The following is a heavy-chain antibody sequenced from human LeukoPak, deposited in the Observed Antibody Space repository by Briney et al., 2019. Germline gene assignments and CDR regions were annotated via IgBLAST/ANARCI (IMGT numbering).Heavy chain of an antibody. Sequence: GGSLRLSCAASEFTVGSNYMTWVRQAPGKGLEWVSSITTSSTYIYYGDSVKGRFTISRDNAKNSLYLQMNGLSAEDTAVYYCARDAYSGSYGAYYYYYMDVWGKGTTVTMSS. CDR3: ARDAYSGSYGAYYYYYMDV. V-gene: IGHV3-21*01. J-gene: IGHJ6*03. CDR2: ITTSSTYI. D-gene: IGHD1-26*01. CDR1: EFTVGSNY.